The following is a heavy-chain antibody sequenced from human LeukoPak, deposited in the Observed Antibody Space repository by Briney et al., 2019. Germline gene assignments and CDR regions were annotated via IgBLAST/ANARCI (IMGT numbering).Heavy chain of an antibody. CDR1: GGSISSSIYY. CDR2: INHSGST. Sequence: SETLSLTCIVSGGSISSSIYYWSWIRQPPGKGLEWIGEINHSGSTNYNPSLKSRVTISVDTSKNQFSLKLSSVTAADTAVYYCARGGTADYWGQGTLVTVSS. V-gene: IGHV4-39*07. CDR3: ARGGTADY. D-gene: IGHD1-1*01. J-gene: IGHJ4*02.